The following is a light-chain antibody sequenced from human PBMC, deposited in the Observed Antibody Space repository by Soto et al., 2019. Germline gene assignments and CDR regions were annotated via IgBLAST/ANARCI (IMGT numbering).Light chain of an antibody. V-gene: IGKV3-15*01. CDR3: QRYNNWPLT. CDR2: GAS. CDR1: QSVTKNN. Sequence: EIVLTQSPGTLSLSPGERATLSCRASQSVTKNNLNWYQQKPGQAPRLLIYGASTRATGIPARFSGSGSGTEFTLTISSLQSEDFAVYSCQRYNNWPLTFGQGTKVDIK. J-gene: IGKJ1*01.